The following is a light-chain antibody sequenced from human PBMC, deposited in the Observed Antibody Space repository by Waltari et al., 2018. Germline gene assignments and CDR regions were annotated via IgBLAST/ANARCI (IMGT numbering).Light chain of an antibody. CDR3: QQSYNTPRT. J-gene: IGKJ1*01. CDR2: AAS. V-gene: IGKV1-39*01. Sequence: DIQMTQSPSSLSASVGDRVTLTCRASQSISSDLNWYQQKPGKAPKLLIYAASSLQSGVPSRFSGSASGTDFTLTISSLQPEDFATYYCQQSYNTPRTFGQGTKVEVK. CDR1: QSISSD.